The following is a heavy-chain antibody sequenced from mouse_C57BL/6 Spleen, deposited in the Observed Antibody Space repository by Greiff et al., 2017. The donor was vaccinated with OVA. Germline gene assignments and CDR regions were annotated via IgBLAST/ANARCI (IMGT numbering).Heavy chain of an antibody. CDR2: INYDGSST. D-gene: IGHD1-2*01. CDR1: GFTFSDYY. CDR3: ARLLTTAYYFDY. Sequence: DVKLVESEGGLVQPGSSMKLSCTASGFTFSDYYMAWVRQVPEKGLEWVANINYDGSSTYYLDSLKSRFIISRDNAKNILYLQMSSLKSEDTATYYCARLLTTAYYFDYWGQGTTLTVSS. V-gene: IGHV5-16*01. J-gene: IGHJ2*01.